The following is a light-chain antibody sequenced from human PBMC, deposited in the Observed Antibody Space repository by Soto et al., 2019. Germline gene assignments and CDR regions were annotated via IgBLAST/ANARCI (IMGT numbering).Light chain of an antibody. J-gene: IGLJ1*01. CDR1: SSDVGGYNY. V-gene: IGLV2-14*01. CDR3: SSYTSSSTYV. Sequence: QSVLTQPASVSGSPGQSITISCTGTSSDVGGYNYVSWYQQHPGKAPKLMIYEVSNRPSRVSNRFSGSKSGNTASLTISGLQAEDEADYYCSSYTSSSTYVFGTGTKATVL. CDR2: EVS.